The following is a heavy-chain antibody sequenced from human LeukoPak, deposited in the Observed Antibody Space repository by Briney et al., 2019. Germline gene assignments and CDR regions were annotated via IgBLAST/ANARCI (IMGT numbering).Heavy chain of an antibody. J-gene: IGHJ4*02. V-gene: IGHV3-7*02. D-gene: IGHD6-19*01. Sequence: GGSLRLSCAVSGLTFSTYWMTWVRQAPGKGLEWVANIKQDGSEKHYVDSVKGRFTISRDNARNSMYLQMNSLRAEDTAVYYCQCSSGWHVGYWGQGTLVTVSS. CDR1: GLTFSTYW. CDR2: IKQDGSEK. CDR3: QCSSGWHVGY.